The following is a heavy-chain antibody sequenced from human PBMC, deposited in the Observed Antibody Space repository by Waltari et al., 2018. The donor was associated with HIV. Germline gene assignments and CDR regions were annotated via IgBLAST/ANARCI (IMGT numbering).Heavy chain of an antibody. J-gene: IGHJ2*01. CDR1: GFTARGWY. V-gene: IGHV3-53*01. CDR2: IYGGGSP. D-gene: IGHD4-17*01. CDR3: ATTSTVGRNWHFDV. Sequence: EVQVVESGGSLIQPGGSLRLSCAGCGFTARGWYLTWVRQAPGKGLEWISLIYGGGSPSYADSVKGRFTLSRDTSTNTIYLRMDNLRAEDTAMYHCATTSTVGRNWHFDVWGRGSLVTVSS.